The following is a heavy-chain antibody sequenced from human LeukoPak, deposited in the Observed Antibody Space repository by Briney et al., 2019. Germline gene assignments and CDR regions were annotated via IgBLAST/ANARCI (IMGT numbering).Heavy chain of an antibody. CDR3: ARVLRSSVGSIAVAGTAAFDI. CDR2: INPNSGGT. J-gene: IGHJ3*02. Sequence: ASVKVSCKASGYTFTGYYMHWVRQAPGQGLEWMGWINPNSGGTNYAQKFQGRVTMTRDTSISTAYMELSRLRSDDTAAYYCARVLRSSVGSIAVAGTAAFDIWGQGTMVTVSS. D-gene: IGHD6-19*01. CDR1: GYTFTGYY. V-gene: IGHV1-2*02.